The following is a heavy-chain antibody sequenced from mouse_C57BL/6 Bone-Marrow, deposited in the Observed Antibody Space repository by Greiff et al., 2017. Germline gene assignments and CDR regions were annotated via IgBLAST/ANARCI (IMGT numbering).Heavy chain of an antibody. CDR2: IRNKANGYTT. Sequence: EVQLVESGGGLVQPGGSLSLSCAASGFTFTDYYMSWFRQPPGQALEWLGFIRNKANGYTTEYSASVKGRFTISRDNSQSILYLQMNALRAEDSATYYGARYTGDYDYWGQGTTLTVSS. V-gene: IGHV7-3*01. J-gene: IGHJ2*01. D-gene: IGHD2-4*01. CDR3: ARYTGDYDY. CDR1: GFTFTDYY.